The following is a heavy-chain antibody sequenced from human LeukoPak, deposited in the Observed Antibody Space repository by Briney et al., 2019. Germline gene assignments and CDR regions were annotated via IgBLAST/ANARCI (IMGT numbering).Heavy chain of an antibody. CDR2: IYHSGST. D-gene: IGHD1-26*01. V-gene: IGHV4-30-2*01. CDR1: GGSISSGGYY. Sequence: SETLSLTCTVSGGSISSGGYYWSWIRQPPGKGLEWIGYIYHSGSTYYNPSLKSRVTISVDRSKNQFSLKLSSVTAADTAVYYCARVGSSVYYYYMDVWGKGTTVTVSS. CDR3: ARVGSSVYYYYMDV. J-gene: IGHJ6*03.